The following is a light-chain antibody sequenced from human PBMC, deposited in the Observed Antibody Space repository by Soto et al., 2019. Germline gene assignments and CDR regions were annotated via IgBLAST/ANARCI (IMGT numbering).Light chain of an antibody. CDR1: SSDVGAYEY. Sequence: QSVLTQPPSASGSPGQSVTISCTGTSSDVGAYEYVSWYQQHPGKAPKLIIYEVNKRPSGVPDRFSGSKSGDTASLTVSGLQAEDEDDYYCISNEGGDMGVFGTGTKVTVL. CDR3: ISNEGGDMGV. V-gene: IGLV2-8*01. CDR2: EVN. J-gene: IGLJ1*01.